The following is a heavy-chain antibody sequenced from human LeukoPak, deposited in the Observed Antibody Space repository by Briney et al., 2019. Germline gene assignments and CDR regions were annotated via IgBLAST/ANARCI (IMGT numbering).Heavy chain of an antibody. V-gene: IGHV4-61*02. CDR2: IYTSGST. CDR3: ARQDYGDYLPPIDY. J-gene: IGHJ4*02. D-gene: IGHD4-17*01. CDR1: GGSISSGSYY. Sequence: TLSLTCTVSGGSISSGSYYWSWIRQPAGKGLEWIGRIYTSGSTNYNPSLKSRVTISVDTSKNQFSLKLSSVTAADTAVYYCARQDYGDYLPPIDYWGQGTLVTVSS.